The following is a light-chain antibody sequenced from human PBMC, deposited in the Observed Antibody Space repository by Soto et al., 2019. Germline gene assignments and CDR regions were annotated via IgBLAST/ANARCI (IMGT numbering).Light chain of an antibody. CDR1: SSNIGSNT. V-gene: IGLV1-44*01. CDR3: AAWDDSLYVV. CDR2: SNN. J-gene: IGLJ2*01. Sequence: QAVVTQPPSASGTPGQRVTISCSGSSSNIGSNTVKWYQQLPGTAPKLLIYSNNQRPSGVPDRFSGSKSGTSASLAISGLQSEDEADYYCAAWDDSLYVVFGGGTKVTVL.